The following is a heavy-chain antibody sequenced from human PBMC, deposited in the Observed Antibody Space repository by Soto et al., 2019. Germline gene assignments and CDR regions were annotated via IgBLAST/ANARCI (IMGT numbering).Heavy chain of an antibody. CDR3: AKTTVPFYYYYGMDV. Sequence: QVQLVESGGGVVQPGRSLRLSCAASGFTFSSYGMHWVRQAPGKGLEWVAVISYDGSNKYYADSVKGRFTISRDNSKNTLYLQMNSLRAEDTAVYYCAKTTVPFYYYYGMDVWGQGTTVTVSS. V-gene: IGHV3-30*18. CDR1: GFTFSSYG. J-gene: IGHJ6*02. CDR2: ISYDGSNK. D-gene: IGHD4-17*01.